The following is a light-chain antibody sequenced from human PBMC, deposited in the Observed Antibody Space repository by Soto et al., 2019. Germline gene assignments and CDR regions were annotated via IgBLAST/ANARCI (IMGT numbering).Light chain of an antibody. CDR1: KNDIGVYDF. J-gene: IGLJ1*01. Sequence: QSVLTQPPSASGSPGQSVTISCTGTKNDIGVYDFVSWYQHHPGKAPRLIIYEVVQRPSGVPERFSGSKSGNTASLTVSGLQAADEADYFCKSYAGSNTDVFGSGTKVTVL. CDR3: KSYAGSNTDV. CDR2: EVV. V-gene: IGLV2-8*01.